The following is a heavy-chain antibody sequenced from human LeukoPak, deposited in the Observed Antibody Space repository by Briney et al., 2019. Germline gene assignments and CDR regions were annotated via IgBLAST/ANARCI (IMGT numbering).Heavy chain of an antibody. CDR3: ARALWFGDLLYFDL. V-gene: IGHV4-31*03. CDR2: IYSGST. CDR1: GGSISSGGYY. D-gene: IGHD3-10*01. Sequence: SETLSLTCTVSGGSISSGGYYWSWIRQHPGKGLEWIGYIYSGSTYYNPSLKSRVTISVDTSKNQFSLKLSSVTAADTAVYYWARALWFGDLLYFDLGGRGPLVTVSS. J-gene: IGHJ2*01.